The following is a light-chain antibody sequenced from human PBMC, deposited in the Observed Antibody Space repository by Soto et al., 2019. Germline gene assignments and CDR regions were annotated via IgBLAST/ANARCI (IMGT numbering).Light chain of an antibody. J-gene: IGKJ1*01. Sequence: EIVMTQSPATLSVSPGERVTLSCRASQSVSDILAWYQQKPGQAPSPLIFGASTRATGVPARFSGSGSGTEFTLTISSLQSEDFAVYYCQHYYNWPRTFGQGTKVEIK. V-gene: IGKV3-15*01. CDR2: GAS. CDR1: QSVSDI. CDR3: QHYYNWPRT.